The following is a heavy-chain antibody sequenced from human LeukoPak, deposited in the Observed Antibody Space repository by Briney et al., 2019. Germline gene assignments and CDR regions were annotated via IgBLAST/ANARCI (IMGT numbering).Heavy chain of an antibody. CDR3: ARTGYNYSTPLNY. D-gene: IGHD5-18*01. V-gene: IGHV3-23*01. CDR2: ITDSGTGT. Sequence: PGGSLRLSCAASGFTFSSYALSWVRQAPGKGLEWVSGITDSGTGTYYAGSVKGRFTISRDNSKNSVYLQMSSLRAEDTAVYYCARTGYNYSTPLNYWGQGTLVTVSS. CDR1: GFTFSSYA. J-gene: IGHJ4*02.